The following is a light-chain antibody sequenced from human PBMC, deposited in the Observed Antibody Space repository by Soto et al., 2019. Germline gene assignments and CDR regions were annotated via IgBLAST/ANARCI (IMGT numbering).Light chain of an antibody. V-gene: IGKV3-20*01. CDR2: GAS. J-gene: IGKJ5*01. Sequence: EIVLTHSPGTLSLSPCERGSLSSRASQSVTSGYLAWYQQKPGQAPRLLIYGASSRGTGIPDRFSGSGSGTDFTLTIIRLEPEDSAVYYCQHYAGGSRITFGQGTRLEIK. CDR3: QHYAGGSRIT. CDR1: QSVTSGY.